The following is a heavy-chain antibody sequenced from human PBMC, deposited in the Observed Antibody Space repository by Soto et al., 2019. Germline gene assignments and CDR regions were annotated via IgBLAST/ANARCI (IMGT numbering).Heavy chain of an antibody. V-gene: IGHV4-39*01. CDR3: ASKICSGGSCYFFDY. CDR1: GGSISSSSYY. D-gene: IGHD2-15*01. J-gene: IGHJ4*02. CDR2: IYYSGST. Sequence: QLQLQESGPGLVKPSETLSLTCTVSGGSISSSSYYWGWIRQPPGKGLEWIGSIYYSGSTYYNPSLTSQVTISVDTSKNQFSLKLSSVTAADTAVYYCASKICSGGSCYFFDYWGQGTLVTVSS.